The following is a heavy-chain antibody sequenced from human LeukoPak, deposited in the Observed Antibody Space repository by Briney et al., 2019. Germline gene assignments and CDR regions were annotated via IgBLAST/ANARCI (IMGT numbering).Heavy chain of an antibody. CDR1: GGTFSSYA. V-gene: IGHV3-23*01. D-gene: IGHD3-10*01. CDR3: AKAIGATYYYASGSYYFDY. J-gene: IGHJ4*02. Sequence: GASVKVSCKASGGTFSSYAMNWVRQAPGKGLEWVSAISGGGGITYYADSVKGRFTISRDNSKNTLFLQMNSLRAEDTAVYYCAKAIGATYYYASGSYYFDYWGQGTLVTVSS. CDR2: ISGGGGIT.